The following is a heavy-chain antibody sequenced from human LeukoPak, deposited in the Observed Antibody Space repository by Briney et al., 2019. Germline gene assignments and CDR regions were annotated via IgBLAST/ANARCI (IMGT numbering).Heavy chain of an antibody. J-gene: IGHJ4*02. D-gene: IGHD3-22*01. CDR2: INHSGST. CDR3: ARLNYYDSSGSIDY. V-gene: IGHV4-34*01. CDR1: GGSFSGYY. Sequence: PSETLSLTCAVYGGSFSGYYWSWIRQPPGKGLEWIGEINHSGSTNYNPSLKSRVTISVDTSKNQFSLKLSSVTAADTAVYYCARLNYYDSSGSIDYWGQGTLVTVSS.